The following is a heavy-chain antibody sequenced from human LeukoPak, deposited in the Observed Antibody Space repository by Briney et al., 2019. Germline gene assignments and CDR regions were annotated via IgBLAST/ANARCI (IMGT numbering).Heavy chain of an antibody. CDR3: TREHGWGSSDY. J-gene: IGHJ4*02. V-gene: IGHV6-1*01. CDR1: GDSVSSNSAS. D-gene: IGHD7-27*01. CDR2: TYYRSKWYN. Sequence: SQTLSLTCAISGDSVSSNSASWNWIRQSPSRGLEWLGRTYYRSKWYNDYAASVQSRITINPDTSKNQLSLQMNAVTPEDTAVYYCTREHGWGSSDYWAREPWSPSPQ.